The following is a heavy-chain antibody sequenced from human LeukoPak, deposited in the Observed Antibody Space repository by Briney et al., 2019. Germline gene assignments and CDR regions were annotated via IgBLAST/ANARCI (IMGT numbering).Heavy chain of an antibody. D-gene: IGHD3-22*01. Sequence: GGSLRLSCSASGFPFSSYGMHWVRQAPGKGLEWVAVIWYDGSNKYYADSVKGRFTISRDNSKNTLYLQMNSLRAEDTAVYYCGRGGSSGYNYNAFDIWGQGTRVTVSS. CDR1: GFPFSSYG. J-gene: IGHJ3*02. V-gene: IGHV3-33*08. CDR2: IWYDGSNK. CDR3: GRGGSSGYNYNAFDI.